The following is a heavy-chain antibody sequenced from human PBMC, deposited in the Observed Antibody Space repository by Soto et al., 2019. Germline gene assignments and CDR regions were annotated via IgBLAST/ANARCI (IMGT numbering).Heavy chain of an antibody. V-gene: IGHV1-18*01. Sequence: QVQLVQSGAEVKKPGASVKVSCKASGYTFTSYGISWVRQAPGQGLEWMGWISAYNGNTNYAQKLQGRVTMTTDTSTSTAYMELRSLRSDDTAVYYCARDLLLWFGELIEAFDIWGQGTMVTVSS. D-gene: IGHD3-10*01. J-gene: IGHJ3*02. CDR2: ISAYNGNT. CDR3: ARDLLLWFGELIEAFDI. CDR1: GYTFTSYG.